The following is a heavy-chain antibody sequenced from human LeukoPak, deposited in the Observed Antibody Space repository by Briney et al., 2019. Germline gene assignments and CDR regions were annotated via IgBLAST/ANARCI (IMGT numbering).Heavy chain of an antibody. CDR3: ITDLG. J-gene: IGHJ4*02. CDR1: GFTFTSYW. CDR2: VDHGGSGA. V-gene: IGHV3-74*01. Sequence: GGSLRLSCATSGFTFTSYWMHWVRHVAGKGLVWLARVDHGGSGANYADSVKGRFTISRDNAKSTVYLQMNSLRVEDTAVYYCITDLGWGQGTLVTVSS. D-gene: IGHD1-14*01.